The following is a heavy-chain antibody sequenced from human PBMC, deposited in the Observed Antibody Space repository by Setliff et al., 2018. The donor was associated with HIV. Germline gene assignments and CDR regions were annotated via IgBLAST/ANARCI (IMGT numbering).Heavy chain of an antibody. J-gene: IGHJ6*03. D-gene: IGHD3-10*01. CDR2: INYRGNT. CDR1: GGSISTSRYY. CDR3: ASLDGSESPYIYYYYMDV. Sequence: SETLSLTCTVSGGSISTSRYYWGWIRQPPGKGLEWIGSINYRGNTYYNPSLKSRAAISVDTSKNQISLKLSSVTAADTAVYYCASLDGSESPYIYYYYMDVWGEGTAITVSS. V-gene: IGHV4-39*01.